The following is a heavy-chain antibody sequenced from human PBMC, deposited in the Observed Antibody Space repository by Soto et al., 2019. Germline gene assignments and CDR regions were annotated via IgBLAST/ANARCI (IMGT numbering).Heavy chain of an antibody. CDR2: INPNGGST. D-gene: IGHD5-18*01. J-gene: IGHJ4*02. CDR3: ATSVNSAMAFDY. CDR1: GYTFTHYY. Sequence: QVQLVQSGAEVKKPGASVKVSCKASGYTFTHYYMHWVRQAPGPGLEWMGIINPNGGSTTYAQRFRAGFTMTRDTATSTVYMEVSSLRAEDSAVYYCATSVNSAMAFDYWGQGTLVTVSS. V-gene: IGHV1-46*01.